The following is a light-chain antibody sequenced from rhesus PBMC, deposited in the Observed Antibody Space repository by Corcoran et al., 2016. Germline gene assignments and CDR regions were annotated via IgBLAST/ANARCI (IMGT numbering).Light chain of an antibody. J-gene: IGKJ4*01. Sequence: EIVMTQSPATLALSPGERATLSCRASQSVSSYLAWYQQKPGQAPRFLIYDASSRVTGITDRFSGSGSGTDFTLTISSLEPEDVAVYFCQQESNLSALTFGGGTKVEIK. V-gene: IGKV3-17*01. CDR1: QSVSSY. CDR3: QQESNLSALT. CDR2: DAS.